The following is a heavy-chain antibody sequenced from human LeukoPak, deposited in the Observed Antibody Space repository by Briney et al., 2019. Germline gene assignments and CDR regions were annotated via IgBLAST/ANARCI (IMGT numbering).Heavy chain of an antibody. CDR2: ISSSGSTK. CDR3: ARDRHAKSSPYYYDSSGYSRGFDY. Sequence: GGSLTLSCAASGCTFSDYYMSWIRQAPGKGLEWVSYISSSGSTKYYPDSVKGRFTISRDNAKNSLYLQMNSLRAEDTAVYYCARDRHAKSSPYYYDSSGYSRGFDYWGQGTLVTVSS. D-gene: IGHD3-22*01. J-gene: IGHJ4*02. V-gene: IGHV3-11*01. CDR1: GCTFSDYY.